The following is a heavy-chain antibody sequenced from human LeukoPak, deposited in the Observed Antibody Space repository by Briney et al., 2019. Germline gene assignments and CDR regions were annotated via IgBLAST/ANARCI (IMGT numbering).Heavy chain of an antibody. Sequence: GGSLRLSCAASGFTFSKYWMLWVRQAPGKGLESVSRINTDGTVTTYADSVKGRFTVSRDNADNTMFLQMNSVRDEDTAVYYCATKQWLAPPPDSWGQGTAVTVSS. CDR3: ATKQWLAPPPDS. J-gene: IGHJ4*02. V-gene: IGHV3-74*01. CDR2: INTDGTVT. D-gene: IGHD6-19*01. CDR1: GFTFSKYW.